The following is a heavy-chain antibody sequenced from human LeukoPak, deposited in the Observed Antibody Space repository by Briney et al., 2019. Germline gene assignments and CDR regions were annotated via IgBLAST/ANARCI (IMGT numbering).Heavy chain of an antibody. Sequence: GGSLRLSCATSGFTFSRYAMSWVRQAPGKGLEWVSIISDSGGSPYYADSVKGRFTISRDNSKNTLYLQMNSLRAEDTAVYYCAKDRDVWSGYYFDYWGQGTLVTVSS. CDR3: AKDRDVWSGYYFDY. J-gene: IGHJ4*02. CDR1: GFTFSRYA. D-gene: IGHD3-3*01. V-gene: IGHV3-23*01. CDR2: ISDSGGSP.